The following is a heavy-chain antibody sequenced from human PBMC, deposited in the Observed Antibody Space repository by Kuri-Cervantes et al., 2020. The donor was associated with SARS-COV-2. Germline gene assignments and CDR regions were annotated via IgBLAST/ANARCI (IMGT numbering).Heavy chain of an antibody. V-gene: IGHV3-21*01. CDR3: AKGGYCNNGVCYNYYGMDV. D-gene: IGHD2-8*01. J-gene: IGHJ6*02. CDR2: ISSSSSYI. CDR1: GFTFSSYS. Sequence: GESLKISCAASGFTFSSYSMNWVRQAPGKGLEWVSSISSSSSYIYYADSEKGRFTISRDNAKNSLYLQMNCLRAEDTAVYYCAKGGYCNNGVCYNYYGMDVWGQGTMVTVSS.